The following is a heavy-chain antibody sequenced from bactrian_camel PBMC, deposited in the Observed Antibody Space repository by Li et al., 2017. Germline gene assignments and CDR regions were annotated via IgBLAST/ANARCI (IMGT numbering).Heavy chain of an antibody. CDR1: GFTFSSYG. V-gene: IGHV3S39*01. CDR2: INSGGNST. J-gene: IGHJ6*01. D-gene: IGHD6*01. CDR3: VGGPDGGSWYGTGP. Sequence: HVQLVESGGGLVQPGGSLRLSCAASGFTFSSYGMSWVRQASGKGLEWVSGINSGGNSTYYSDSVKGRFTISRDNDKNTLYLRLNVLKTEDTAMYYCVGGPDGGSWYGTGPWGQGTQVTVS.